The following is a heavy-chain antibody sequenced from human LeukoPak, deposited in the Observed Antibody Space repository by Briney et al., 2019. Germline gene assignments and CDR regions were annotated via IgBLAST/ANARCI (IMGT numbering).Heavy chain of an antibody. CDR1: GVSISSYY. CDR2: IYYSGST. V-gene: IGHV4-59*01. J-gene: IGHJ4*01. CDR3: ASFTPPLYYFDY. D-gene: IGHD2/OR15-2a*01. Sequence: PAETLSLTCTVSGVSISSYYWSWIRQPPGKGLEWIGYIYYSGSTNYNPSLKSRVTISLDTSKNQFSLKLSSVTAADTAVYYCASFTPPLYYFDYWGQGTLVTVSS.